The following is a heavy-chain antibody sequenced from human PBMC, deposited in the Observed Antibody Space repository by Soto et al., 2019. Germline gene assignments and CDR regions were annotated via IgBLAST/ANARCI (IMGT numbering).Heavy chain of an antibody. J-gene: IGHJ6*02. Sequence: ASVKVSCTASGYTFTRYYMHWVRQAPGQGLEWMGIINPSGGSTSYAQKFQGRVTMTRDTSTSTVYMGLSSLRSEDTAVYYCARWYSYGMDVWGQGTTVTVSS. V-gene: IGHV1-46*01. CDR2: INPSGGST. CDR1: GYTFTRYY. D-gene: IGHD1-1*01. CDR3: ARWYSYGMDV.